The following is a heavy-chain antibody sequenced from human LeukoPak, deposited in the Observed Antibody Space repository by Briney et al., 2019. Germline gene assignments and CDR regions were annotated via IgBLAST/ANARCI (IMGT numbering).Heavy chain of an antibody. J-gene: IGHJ4*02. CDR1: GFTFSSYG. CDR2: IWYDGSNE. Sequence: GGSLRLSCAASGFTFSSYGMHWVRQAPGKGLEWVAVIWYDGSNEYYADSVKGGFTISRDNSKNTLYLQMNSLRAEDTAVYYCARDSSGNFDYWGQGTLVTVSS. V-gene: IGHV3-33*01. D-gene: IGHD1-26*01. CDR3: ARDSSGNFDY.